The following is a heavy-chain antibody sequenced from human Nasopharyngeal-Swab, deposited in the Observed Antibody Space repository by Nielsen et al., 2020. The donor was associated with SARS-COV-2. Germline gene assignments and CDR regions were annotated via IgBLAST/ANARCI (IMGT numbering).Heavy chain of an antibody. D-gene: IGHD5-18*01. CDR2: IWYDGSNK. Sequence: WIRQPPGKGLEWMAVIWYDGSNKYYADSVKGRFTISRDNSKNTLYLQMNSLRAEDTAVYYCARVPGDTAMASDYWGQGTLVTVSS. J-gene: IGHJ4*02. V-gene: IGHV3-33*01. CDR3: ARVPGDTAMASDY.